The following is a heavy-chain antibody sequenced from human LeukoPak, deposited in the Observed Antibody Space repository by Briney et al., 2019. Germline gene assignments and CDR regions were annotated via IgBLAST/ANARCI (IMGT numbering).Heavy chain of an antibody. Sequence: GGSLRLSCAASGFTFSNYCVTWVRQAPGKALEWVSSISGSGDSTYYADSVKGRFTISRDNSKNTLYLQMNSLRGEDTAIYYCAKYGAPGWSGYLDYWGQGTLVTVSS. D-gene: IGHD4/OR15-4a*01. CDR1: GFTFSNYC. J-gene: IGHJ4*02. CDR3: AKYGAPGWSGYLDY. CDR2: ISGSGDST. V-gene: IGHV3-23*01.